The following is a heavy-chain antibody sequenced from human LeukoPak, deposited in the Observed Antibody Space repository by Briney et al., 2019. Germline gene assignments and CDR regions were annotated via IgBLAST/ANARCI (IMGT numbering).Heavy chain of an antibody. J-gene: IGHJ3*02. V-gene: IGHV3-7*01. Sequence: GGSLRLSCAASGFTFSSYGMHWVRQAPGKGLEWVANIKQDGSEKYYVESVKGRFTISRDNAKSSLYLQMNSLRAEDTSVYYCARTVDDAFDIWGQGTMVTVSS. D-gene: IGHD4-23*01. CDR3: ARTVDDAFDI. CDR2: IKQDGSEK. CDR1: GFTFSSYG.